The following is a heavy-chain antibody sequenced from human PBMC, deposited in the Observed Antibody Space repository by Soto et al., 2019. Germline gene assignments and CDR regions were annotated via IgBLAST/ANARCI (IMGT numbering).Heavy chain of an antibody. CDR1: GFTFVDYS. J-gene: IGHJ6*02. V-gene: IGHV3-9*01. Sequence: PGGSLRLSCAASGFTFVDYSMRWVRQAPGKGLEWVSGISWDISKIGYGDSVTGRFTISRDNAKNSLYLQMTSLRAEDTALYYCGKDLSPDYYYYYGMDVWGQGTTVTVSS. CDR2: ISWDISKI. CDR3: GKDLSPDYYYYYGMDV.